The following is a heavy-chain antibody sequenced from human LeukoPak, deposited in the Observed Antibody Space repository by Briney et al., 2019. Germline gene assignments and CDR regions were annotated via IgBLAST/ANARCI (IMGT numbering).Heavy chain of an antibody. Sequence: GGSLRLSCTASGFTFGDYAMSWFRQAPGKGLEWVGFIRSKAYGGTTEYAASVKGRFTISRGDSKSIAYLQMNSLKTEDTAVYYCTRVRPSSHAFDIWGQGTMVTVSS. CDR1: GFTFGDYA. V-gene: IGHV3-49*03. J-gene: IGHJ3*02. CDR3: TRVRPSSHAFDI. CDR2: IRSKAYGGTT. D-gene: IGHD2-2*01.